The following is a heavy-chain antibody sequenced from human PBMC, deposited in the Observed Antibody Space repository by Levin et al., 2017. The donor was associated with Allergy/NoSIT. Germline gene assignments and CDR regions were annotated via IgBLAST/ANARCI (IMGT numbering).Heavy chain of an antibody. V-gene: IGHV3-33*01. CDR3: AREPRAVSSWPYFDH. Sequence: GGSLRLSCAASGFTFSTYGVHWVRQPPGKGLEWVAGISYDGSNKYYADSVKGRFSISRDNSKNTLYLQMTSLGADDTAVFYCAREPRAVSSWPYFDHWGQGAPVTVSS. J-gene: IGHJ4*02. D-gene: IGHD6-13*01. CDR1: GFTFSTYG. CDR2: ISYDGSNK.